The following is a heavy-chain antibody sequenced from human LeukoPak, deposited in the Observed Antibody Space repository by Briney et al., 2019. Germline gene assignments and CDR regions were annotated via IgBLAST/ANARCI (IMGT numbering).Heavy chain of an antibody. CDR3: VREGLERRSNFDY. CDR2: ISMNVQTT. J-gene: IGHJ4*02. Sequence: PGGSLRLSCSASGFTFTSHVMHWVRQAPGKGLQYVSGISMNVQTTYYAGSVKGRFTISRDSSKHTVYLQINSLTAEDTAVYYCVREGLERRSNFDYWGQGTLV. D-gene: IGHD1-1*01. V-gene: IGHV3-64D*06. CDR1: GFTFTSHV.